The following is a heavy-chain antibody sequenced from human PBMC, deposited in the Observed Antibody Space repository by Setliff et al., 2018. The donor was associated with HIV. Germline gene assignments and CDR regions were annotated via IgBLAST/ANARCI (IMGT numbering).Heavy chain of an antibody. J-gene: IGHJ5*02. CDR2: IIPAFGTP. D-gene: IGHD3-22*01. CDR1: GDTLSIHP. V-gene: IGHV1-69*05. CDR3: ASRVYYYDESRILREEGFVP. Sequence: SVKVSCKASGDTLSIHPISWVRQAPGRGLDWMGGIIPAFGTPNYAQKFQGRVTITTDESTTTVFMELTGLTSEDTAVYYCASRVYYYDESRILREEGFVPWGQGTLVTVSS.